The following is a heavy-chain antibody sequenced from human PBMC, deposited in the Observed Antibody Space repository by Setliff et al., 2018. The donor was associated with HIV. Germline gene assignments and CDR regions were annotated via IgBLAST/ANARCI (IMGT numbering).Heavy chain of an antibody. V-gene: IGHV1-69*02. CDR2: IIPILGVA. CDR3: VRGVQSPPHYSYYYMDV. J-gene: IGHJ6*03. D-gene: IGHD3-3*01. CDR1: RSTFNSHT. Sequence: GASVKVSCQASRSTFNSHTINWVRQAPGQGLDWMGRIIPILGVANYAQRFQGKVTITADKSTSTAYMELTSLRFDDTAMYYCVRGVQSPPHYSYYYMDVWGEGTMVTVS.